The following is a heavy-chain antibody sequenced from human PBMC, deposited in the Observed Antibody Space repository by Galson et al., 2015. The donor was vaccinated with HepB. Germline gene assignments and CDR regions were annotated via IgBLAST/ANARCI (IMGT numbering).Heavy chain of an antibody. CDR2: MNPNSGNT. Sequence: SVKVSCKASGYTFTSYDINWVRQATGQGLEWMGWMNPNSGNTGYAQKFQGRVTMTRNTSISTAYMELSSLRSEDTAVYYCARKYGAVTTLSYYYYYMDVWGKGTTVTVSS. CDR3: ARKYGAVTTLSYYYYYMDV. J-gene: IGHJ6*03. CDR1: GYTFTSYD. D-gene: IGHD4-17*01. V-gene: IGHV1-8*01.